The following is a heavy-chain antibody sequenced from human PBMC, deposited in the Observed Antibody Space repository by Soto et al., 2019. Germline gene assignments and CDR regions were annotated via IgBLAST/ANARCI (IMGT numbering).Heavy chain of an antibody. V-gene: IGHV6-1*01. CDR2: TYYRSKWYN. J-gene: IGHJ6*02. Sequence: SQTLSLTCVISGDSVSSNSAAWNWIRQSPSRGLEWLGRTYYRSKWYNDYAVSVKSRITINPDTSKNQFSLQLNSVTPEDTAVYYCARDSVAGTAYYYYYYGMDVWGQGTTVTVS. CDR3: ARDSVAGTAYYYYYYGMDV. D-gene: IGHD6-19*01. CDR1: GDSVSSNSAA.